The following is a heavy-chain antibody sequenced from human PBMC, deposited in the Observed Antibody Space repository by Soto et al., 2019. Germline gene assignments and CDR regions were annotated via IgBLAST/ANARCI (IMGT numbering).Heavy chain of an antibody. D-gene: IGHD3-3*01. CDR3: AHSRNYDFWSGYYFNWFDP. CDR2: IYWDDDK. V-gene: IGHV2-5*02. J-gene: IGHJ5*02. Sequence: SGPTLVNPTQTLTLTCTFSGFSLSTSGVGVGWIRQPPGKALEWLALIYWDDDKRYSPSLKSRLTINKDTSKNQVVLTMTNMDPVDTATYYCAHSRNYDFWSGYYFNWFDPWGQGTLVTVSS. CDR1: GFSLSTSGVG.